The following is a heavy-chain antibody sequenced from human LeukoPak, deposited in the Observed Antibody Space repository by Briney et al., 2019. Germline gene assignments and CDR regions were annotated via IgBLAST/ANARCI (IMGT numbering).Heavy chain of an antibody. CDR3: ASVVVAPSYRYYYYDIDL. CDR2: INHSGST. D-gene: IGHD2-2*01. CDR1: SGSFSGYY. Sequence: SETLSLICSVYSGSFSGYYWRWIRQPPGKGRVWIGEINHSGSTNYHPSLKRRVNISGDTSKNQFSLKLSSVTAADTDVYLCASVVVAPSYRYYYYDIDLW. J-gene: IGHJ6*01. V-gene: IGHV4-34*01.